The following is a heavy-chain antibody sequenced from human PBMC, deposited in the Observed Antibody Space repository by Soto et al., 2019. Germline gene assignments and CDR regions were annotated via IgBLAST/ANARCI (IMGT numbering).Heavy chain of an antibody. CDR3: ARGEFKANTAPASFDP. J-gene: IGHJ5*02. D-gene: IGHD2-21*02. V-gene: IGHV4-30-2*01. CDR2: IYPSGTT. Sequence: QLQLQESGSGLVKPSQTLSLTCAVSGGSMSSGGYSWSWIRQPPGKGLEWIGCIYPSGTTYYNPSLKSRVTISVDSSKNHFSLKLTSVTAADTAVYFCARGEFKANTAPASFDPWGQGTLVTVSS. CDR1: GGSMSSGGYS.